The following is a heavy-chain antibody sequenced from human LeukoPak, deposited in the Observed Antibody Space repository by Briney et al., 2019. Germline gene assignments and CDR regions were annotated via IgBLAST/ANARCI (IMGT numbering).Heavy chain of an antibody. J-gene: IGHJ4*02. D-gene: IGHD6-13*01. CDR2: INPNSGGT. CDR1: GYTFTGFY. CDR3: ARDRALLRYSSSWYPDY. Sequence: ASVKVSCKASGYTFTGFYIHWLRQAPGQGPEWMGWINPNSGGTNYAQKFQGRVTMTRDTSISTAYMELSRLRSDDTAVYYCARDRALLRYSSSWYPDYWGQGTLVTVSS. V-gene: IGHV1-2*02.